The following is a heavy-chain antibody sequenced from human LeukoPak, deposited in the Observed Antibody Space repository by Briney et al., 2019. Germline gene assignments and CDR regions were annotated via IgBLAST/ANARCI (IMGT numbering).Heavy chain of an antibody. CDR3: ARLRYSGYEWENWFDP. CDR2: MNPNSGNT. V-gene: IGHV1-8*02. D-gene: IGHD5-12*01. CDR1: GYTFTNYY. Sequence: ASVKVSCKASGYTFTNYYMHWVRQATGQGLEWMGWMNPNSGNTGYAQKFQGRVTMTRNTSIRTAYMELSSLRSEDTAVYYCARLRYSGYEWENWFDPWGQGTLVTVSS. J-gene: IGHJ5*02.